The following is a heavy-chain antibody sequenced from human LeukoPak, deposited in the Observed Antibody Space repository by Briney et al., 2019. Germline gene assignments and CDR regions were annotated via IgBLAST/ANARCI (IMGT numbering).Heavy chain of an antibody. J-gene: IGHJ4*02. CDR1: GFTFSTYA. V-gene: IGHV3-23*01. CDR3: AARPGEVAVPYDY. CDR2: ISRGDDVT. D-gene: IGHD2-15*01. Sequence: GGSLRLSCAASGFTFSTYAMTWVRQAPGKGXXXXSLISRGDDVTYYADSVKGRFPISRDSSKNTLYLQMHSLRAEDTAVYYCAARPGEVAVPYDYWGQGTLVTVSS.